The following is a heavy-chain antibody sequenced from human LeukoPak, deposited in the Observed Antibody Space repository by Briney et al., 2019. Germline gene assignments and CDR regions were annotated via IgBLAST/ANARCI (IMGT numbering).Heavy chain of an antibody. CDR2: IRGNGDT. Sequence: GGSLRLSCAASGFSFSSNAMSWVRQAPARGLEWVSSIRGNGDTFYADSVKGRFTLSRDNSKNTLYLQMNSLRAEDTAVYYCATSADYWGQGTLVTVS. CDR1: GFSFSSNA. V-gene: IGHV3-23*01. J-gene: IGHJ4*02. CDR3: ATSADY.